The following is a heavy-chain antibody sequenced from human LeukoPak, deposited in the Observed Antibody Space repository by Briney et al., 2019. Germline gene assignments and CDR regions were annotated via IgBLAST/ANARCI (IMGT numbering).Heavy chain of an antibody. Sequence: GGSLRLSCAASGFTFSSYAMSWVRQAPGKGLEWVSAISGSGGSTYYADSVKGRFTISRDNSKNTLYLQMNSLRAEDTAVYYCAKDNDYVWGSYRPKGGYFDYWGQGTLVTVSS. D-gene: IGHD3-16*02. J-gene: IGHJ4*02. CDR1: GFTFSSYA. CDR2: ISGSGGST. CDR3: AKDNDYVWGSYRPKGGYFDY. V-gene: IGHV3-23*01.